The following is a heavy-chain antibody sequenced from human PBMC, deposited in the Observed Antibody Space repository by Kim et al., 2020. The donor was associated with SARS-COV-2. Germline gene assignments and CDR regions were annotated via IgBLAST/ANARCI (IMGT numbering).Heavy chain of an antibody. V-gene: IGHV3-30*18. CDR2: ISYDGSNK. D-gene: IGHD6-13*01. J-gene: IGHJ4*02. Sequence: GGSLRLSCAASGFTFSSYGMHWVRQAPGKGLEWVAVISYDGSNKYYADSVKGRFTISRDNSKNTLYLQMNSLRAEDTAVNYCAKAGYSSSSWYFDYWGQGTLVTVSS. CDR3: AKAGYSSSSWYFDY. CDR1: GFTFSSYG.